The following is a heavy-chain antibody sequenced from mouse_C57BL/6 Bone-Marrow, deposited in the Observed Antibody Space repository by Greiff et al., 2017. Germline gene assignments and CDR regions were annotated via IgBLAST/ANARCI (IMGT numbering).Heavy chain of an antibody. V-gene: IGHV14-4*01. Sequence: EVQLQQSGAELVRPGASVKLSCTASGFNIKDDYMHWVKQRPEQGLEWIGWLAPENGDTEYASKFQGKATITADTSSNTAYLQLSSLTSEDTAVYYCTDYYGSSGAYWGQGTLVTVSA. CDR3: TDYYGSSGAY. D-gene: IGHD1-1*01. J-gene: IGHJ3*01. CDR2: LAPENGDT. CDR1: GFNIKDDY.